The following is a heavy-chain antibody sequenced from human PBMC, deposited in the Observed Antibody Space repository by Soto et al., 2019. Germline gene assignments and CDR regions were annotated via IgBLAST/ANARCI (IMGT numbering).Heavy chain of an antibody. CDR1: GFTFSSYG. V-gene: IGHV3-33*01. D-gene: IGHD2-21*02. CDR2: IWYDGSNK. Sequence: QVQLVESGGGVVQPGRSLRLSCAASGFTFSSYGMHWVRQAPGKGLEWVAVIWYDGSNKYYADSVKGRFTIYRDNSKNTLYLKMNSLRAEDTAVYYWARALGVYCGGDCALDYWGQGTLVTVSS. J-gene: IGHJ4*02. CDR3: ARALGVYCGGDCALDY.